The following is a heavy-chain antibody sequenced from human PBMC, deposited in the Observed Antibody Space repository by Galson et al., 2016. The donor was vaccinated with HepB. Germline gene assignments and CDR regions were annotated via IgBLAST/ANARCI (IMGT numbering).Heavy chain of an antibody. V-gene: IGHV3-72*01. CDR2: TRNKVNSYTT. CDR3: ARPSGKYSGGFDI. Sequence: LRLSCAASGFRFSEHYMDWVRPAPGKGLEWVGRTRNKVNSYTTEYAASVTGRFTISRDDSKNSLCLQMNSLKTEDTALYYCARPSGKYSGGFDIWGQGTMVTVSS. J-gene: IGHJ3*02. D-gene: IGHD2/OR15-2a*01. CDR1: GFRFSEHY.